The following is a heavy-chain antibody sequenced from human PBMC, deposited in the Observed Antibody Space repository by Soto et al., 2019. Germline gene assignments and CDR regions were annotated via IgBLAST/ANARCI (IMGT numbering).Heavy chain of an antibody. CDR2: IYYSGST. CDR3: ARAPPTYYYDSSGPLAFDY. D-gene: IGHD3-22*01. V-gene: IGHV4-31*03. J-gene: IGHJ4*02. CDR1: GGSISSGGYY. Sequence: SLTCTVSGGSISSGGYYWSWIRQHPGKGLEWIGYIYYSGSTYYNPSLKSRVTISVDTSKNQFSLKLSSVTAADTAVYYCARAPPTYYYDSSGPLAFDYWGQGTLVTVSS.